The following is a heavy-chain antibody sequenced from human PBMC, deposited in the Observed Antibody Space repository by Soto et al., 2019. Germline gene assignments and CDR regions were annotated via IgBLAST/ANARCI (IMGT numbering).Heavy chain of an antibody. CDR2: IYYSGST. Sequence: SETLSLTCTVSGGSFSSYYWTWFRQPPGKGLEWIGYIYYSGSTNYNPSLKSRVTISVDTSKNQFSLKLNSMTAADTAVYYCARHNYGSGSTYFDYWGQGTLVTVSS. D-gene: IGHD3-10*01. J-gene: IGHJ4*02. CDR3: ARHNYGSGSTYFDY. V-gene: IGHV4-59*08. CDR1: GGSFSSYY.